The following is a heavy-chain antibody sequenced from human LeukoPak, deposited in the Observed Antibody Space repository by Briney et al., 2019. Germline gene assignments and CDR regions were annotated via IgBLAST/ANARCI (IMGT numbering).Heavy chain of an antibody. CDR2: ISGGGGTT. CDR3: AVCLSRSSCYLFDY. Sequence: PGGSLRLSCAASGFTFSGSAMSWVRQAPGKRLEWVSDISGGGGTTYYADSVRGRFTISRDNSKNTLYLQMNSLRDEDTAVYYCAVCLSRSSCYLFDYWGQGTLVTVSS. CDR1: GFTFSGSA. D-gene: IGHD2-2*01. V-gene: IGHV3-23*01. J-gene: IGHJ4*02.